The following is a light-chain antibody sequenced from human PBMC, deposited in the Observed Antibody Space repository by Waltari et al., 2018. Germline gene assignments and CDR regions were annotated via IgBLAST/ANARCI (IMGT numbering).Light chain of an antibody. CDR3: NSYTTTNTRV. CDR1: SSDIGGYNY. Sequence: QSALTQPASVSGSPGQSITISCTGTSSDIGGYNYVSWYQQYPGKAPKLIIYEVSNRHSGVSDRFSGSKSGNTASLTISGLQAEDEADCYCNSYTTTNTRVFGGGTKLTVL. J-gene: IGLJ3*02. CDR2: EVS. V-gene: IGLV2-14*03.